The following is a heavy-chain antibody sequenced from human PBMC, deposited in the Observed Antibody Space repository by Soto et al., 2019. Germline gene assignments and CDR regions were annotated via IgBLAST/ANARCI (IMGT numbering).Heavy chain of an antibody. CDR2: ISGSGGST. J-gene: IGHJ4*02. V-gene: IGHV3-23*01. Sequence: EVQLLESGGGLVQPGGSLRLSCAASGFTFSSYAMSWVRQAPGKGLEWVSAISGSGGSTYYADSVKGRFTISRDNSKTTLYLQMNSLRAEDTAVYYCAKDASGVVPAAMPLDYWGQGTLVTVSS. CDR3: AKDASGVVPAAMPLDY. CDR1: GFTFSSYA. D-gene: IGHD2-2*01.